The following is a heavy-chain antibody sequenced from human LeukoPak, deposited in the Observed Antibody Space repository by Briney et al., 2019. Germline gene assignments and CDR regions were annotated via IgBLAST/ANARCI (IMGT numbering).Heavy chain of an antibody. D-gene: IGHD1-26*01. CDR3: VTGRYSYGWYDH. V-gene: IGHV4-59*13. Sequence: SETLSLTCTVSGGSISSFYWSWIRQPPGKGLEWIGYMYYGGSPNYNPSLKSRVITSLDTSKNQFSLKLNSVSTADTAVYYYVTGRYSYGWYDHWGQGILVTVSS. CDR2: MYYGGSP. CDR1: GGSISSFY. J-gene: IGHJ5*02.